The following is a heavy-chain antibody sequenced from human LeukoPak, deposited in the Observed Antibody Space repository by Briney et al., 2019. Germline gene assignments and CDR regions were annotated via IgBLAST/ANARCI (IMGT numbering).Heavy chain of an antibody. CDR2: IKQDGSEK. CDR3: ARTYYYDGGGYYRYFDY. Sequence: PGGSLGLSCAASGFTFSWYWMNWVRQAPGKGLEWVANIKQDGSEKYYVDSVKGRFMISRDNAKNSLYLQMNSLRAEDTAVYYCARTYYYDGGGYYRYFDYWGQGTLVTVSS. J-gene: IGHJ4*02. CDR1: GFTFSWYW. V-gene: IGHV3-7*01. D-gene: IGHD3-22*01.